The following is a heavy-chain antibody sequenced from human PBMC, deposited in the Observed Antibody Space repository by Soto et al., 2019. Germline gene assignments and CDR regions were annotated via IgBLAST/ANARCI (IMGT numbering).Heavy chain of an antibody. Sequence: SETLSLTCTVSGGSISSYYWSCIRQPAGKGLEWIGRIYTSGSTNYNPSLKSRVTMSVDTSKNQFSLKLSSVTAADTAVYYCARDLYSSRAFDYWGQGTLVTVSS. CDR1: GGSISSYY. CDR2: IYTSGST. D-gene: IGHD6-13*01. J-gene: IGHJ4*02. CDR3: ARDLYSSRAFDY. V-gene: IGHV4-4*07.